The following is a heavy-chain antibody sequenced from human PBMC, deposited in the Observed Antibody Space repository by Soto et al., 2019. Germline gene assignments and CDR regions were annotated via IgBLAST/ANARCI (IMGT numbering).Heavy chain of an antibody. CDR2: IYYSGNT. CDR3: ARHVTMDWLDP. Sequence: SETLSLTCTVSGGSISSYYWSWIRQPPGKGLEWIGTIYYSGNTYYNPSLKSRVTISVDTSKNHFSLKLSSVTAADTAVYYCARHVTMDWLDPLGQGTLVTVSS. CDR1: GGSISSYY. J-gene: IGHJ5*02. V-gene: IGHV4-59*04. D-gene: IGHD3-10*01.